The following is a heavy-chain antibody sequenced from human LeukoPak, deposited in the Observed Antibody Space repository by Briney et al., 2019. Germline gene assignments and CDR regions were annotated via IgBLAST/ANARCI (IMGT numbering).Heavy chain of an antibody. D-gene: IGHD3-22*01. Sequence: SETLSLTCTVSGGSISSYYWSWIRQPPGKGLEWIGYIYYSGSTNYNPPLKSRVTISVDTSKNQFSLKLSSVTAADTAVYYCARSLRYDSSGYYYRGYYYYMDVWGKGTTVTVSS. V-gene: IGHV4-59*01. J-gene: IGHJ6*03. CDR3: ARSLRYDSSGYYYRGYYYYMDV. CDR2: IYYSGST. CDR1: GGSISSYY.